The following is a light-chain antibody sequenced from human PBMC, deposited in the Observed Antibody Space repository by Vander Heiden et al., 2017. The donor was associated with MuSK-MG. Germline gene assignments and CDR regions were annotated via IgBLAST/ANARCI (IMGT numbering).Light chain of an antibody. V-gene: IGKV3-20*01. CDR1: QSVSSSY. CDR3: QQDGSYRT. J-gene: IGKJ4*01. CDR2: AAS. Sequence: EIVLTQSPGTLSLSPGERATLSCRASQSVSSSYLAWYQQKPGQAPRLLIYAASSRATGIPDRFSGSGYGTDFTLTISRVEPEDFAVYYGQQDGSYRTFGGGTKVEIK.